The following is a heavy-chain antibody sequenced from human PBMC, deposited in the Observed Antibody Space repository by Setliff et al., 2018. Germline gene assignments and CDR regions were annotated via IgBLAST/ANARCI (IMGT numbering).Heavy chain of an antibody. CDR3: SRAHTWSLPNDNSGYPGWFDP. V-gene: IGHV4-38-2*01. CDR2: IHHSGKA. J-gene: IGHJ5*02. Sequence: PSETLSLTCAVSGFSISSGYYWGWIRQPPGKGLEWIVNIHHSGKAYYNPYLKSRVTMSVDTSKNHVSLKLSSVTAAYTAVYYCSRAHTWSLPNDNSGYPGWFDPWGQGTLVTVSS. CDR1: GFSISSGYY. D-gene: IGHD3-22*01.